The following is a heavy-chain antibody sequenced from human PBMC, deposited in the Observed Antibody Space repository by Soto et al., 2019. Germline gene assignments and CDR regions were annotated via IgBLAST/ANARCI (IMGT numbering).Heavy chain of an antibody. V-gene: IGHV4-31*02. J-gene: IGHJ5*02. Sequence: PSETLSLTXTVSGGSISSGGYYWSWIRQHPGKGLEWIGYIYYSGSTYYNPSLRSRVTISVDTSKNQFSLKLSSVTAADTAVYYCAGGSGYYPTKNWFDPWGQGTLVTVSS. CDR2: IYYSGST. D-gene: IGHD3-22*01. CDR3: AGGSGYYPTKNWFDP. CDR1: GGSISSGGYY.